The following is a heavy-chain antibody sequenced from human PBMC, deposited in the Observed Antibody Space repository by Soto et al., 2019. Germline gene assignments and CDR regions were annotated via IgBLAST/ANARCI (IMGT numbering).Heavy chain of an antibody. CDR1: GGSISSGGYS. CDR3: ATTLNYYDSSGPGAFDI. V-gene: IGHV4-30-2*01. Sequence: SETLSLTCAVSGGSISSGGYSWSWIRQPPGKGLEWIGYIYHSGSTYYNPSLKSRVTISVDRSKNQFSLKLSSVTAADTAVYYCATTLNYYDSSGPGAFDIWGQGTMVTVSS. CDR2: IYHSGST. D-gene: IGHD3-22*01. J-gene: IGHJ3*02.